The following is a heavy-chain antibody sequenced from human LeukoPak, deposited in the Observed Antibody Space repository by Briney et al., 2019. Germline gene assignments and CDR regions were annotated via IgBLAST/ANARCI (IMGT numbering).Heavy chain of an antibody. Sequence: SETLSLTCTVSGGSISSYYWSWIRQPPGKGLEWIGYIYYSGSTNYNPSLKSRVTISVDTSKNQFSLKLSSVTAADTAVYYCARDLGYSYGLGYWGQGTLVTVSS. CDR2: IYYSGST. CDR1: GGSISSYY. D-gene: IGHD5-18*01. V-gene: IGHV4-59*01. CDR3: ARDLGYSYGLGY. J-gene: IGHJ4*02.